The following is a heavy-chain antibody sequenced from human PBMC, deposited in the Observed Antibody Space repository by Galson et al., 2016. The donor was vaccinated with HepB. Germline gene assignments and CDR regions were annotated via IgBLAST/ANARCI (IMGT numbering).Heavy chain of an antibody. V-gene: IGHV3-30*18. D-gene: IGHD3-3*01. Sequence: SLRLSCAASGFIFSSYGMHWVRQAPGKGLEWVALIAYDGSDKYYADPVKGRFTISRDNSKNTLFLQMNSLRAEDTAVYYCAKDLGGLEWIPWDWGQGTLVTVSS. CDR3: AKDLGGLEWIPWD. J-gene: IGHJ4*02. CDR1: GFIFSSYG. CDR2: IAYDGSDK.